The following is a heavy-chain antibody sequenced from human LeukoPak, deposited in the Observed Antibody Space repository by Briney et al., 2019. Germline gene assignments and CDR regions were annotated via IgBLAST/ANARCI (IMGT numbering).Heavy chain of an antibody. D-gene: IGHD6-19*01. CDR3: ARGFPTYSSDRNYYYYYDMDV. V-gene: IGHV4-34*01. CDR1: GGSFSGYY. CDR2: INHSGST. J-gene: IGHJ6*02. Sequence: SETLSLTCAVYGGSFSGYYWSWIRQPPGKGVEWIGEINHSGSTNYNPSLKSRVTISVDTSKNQFSLKLSSVTAADTAVYYCARGFPTYSSDRNYYYYYDMDVWGQGTTVTVSS.